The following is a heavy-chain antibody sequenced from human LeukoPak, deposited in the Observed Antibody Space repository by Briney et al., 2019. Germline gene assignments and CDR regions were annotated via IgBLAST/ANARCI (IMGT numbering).Heavy chain of an antibody. CDR3: ASNPADYGDYDDY. J-gene: IGHJ4*02. Sequence: SVNVSCKASGGTFSSYAISWVRQAPGQGLEWMGGIIPIFGTANYAQKFQGRVTITADESTSTAYMELSSLRSEDTAVYYCASNPADYGDYDDYWGQGTLVTVSS. D-gene: IGHD4-17*01. CDR2: IIPIFGTA. CDR1: GGTFSSYA. V-gene: IGHV1-69*13.